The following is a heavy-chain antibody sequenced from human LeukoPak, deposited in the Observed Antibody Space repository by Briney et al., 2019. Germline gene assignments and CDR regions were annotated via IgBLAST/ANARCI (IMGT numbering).Heavy chain of an antibody. CDR3: ARRFAGYTYGSSPGLDY. Sequence: GGSLRLSCAASGFTFSSYWMSWVRQAPGKGLEWVANIKQDGSEKYYVDSVKGRFTISRDNAKKSLYLQMNSLRAEDTAVYYCARRFAGYTYGSSPGLDYWGQGTLVTVSS. V-gene: IGHV3-7*01. J-gene: IGHJ4*02. CDR1: GFTFSSYW. D-gene: IGHD5-18*01. CDR2: IKQDGSEK.